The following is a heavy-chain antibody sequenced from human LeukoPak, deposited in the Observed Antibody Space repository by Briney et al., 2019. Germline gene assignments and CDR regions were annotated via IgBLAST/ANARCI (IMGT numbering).Heavy chain of an antibody. CDR3: ARRPGYSSSWMTENWFDP. V-gene: IGHV4-34*01. CDR1: GGSFSAYY. D-gene: IGHD6-13*01. Sequence: SETLSLTCAVHGGSFSAYYWSWIRQSPEKGLEWIGEINHSGSTNYNPSLKSRVTISVDTSKNQFSLKLSSVTAADTAVYYCARRPGYSSSWMTENWFDPWGQGTLVTVSS. J-gene: IGHJ5*02. CDR2: INHSGST.